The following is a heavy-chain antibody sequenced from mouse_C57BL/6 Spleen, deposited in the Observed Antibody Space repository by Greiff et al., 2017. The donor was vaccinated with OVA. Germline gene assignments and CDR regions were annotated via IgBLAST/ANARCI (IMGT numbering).Heavy chain of an antibody. V-gene: IGHV2-5*01. CDR1: GFSLTSYG. CDR2: IWRGGST. Sequence: VKLQQSGPGLVQPSQSLSITCTVSGFSLTSYGVHWVRQSPGKGLEWLGVIWRGGSTDYNAAFMSRLSITKDNSKSQVFFKMNSLQADDTAIYYCAKSDTTVVAYWYFDVWGTGTTVTVSS. CDR3: AKSDTTVVAYWYFDV. D-gene: IGHD1-1*01. J-gene: IGHJ1*03.